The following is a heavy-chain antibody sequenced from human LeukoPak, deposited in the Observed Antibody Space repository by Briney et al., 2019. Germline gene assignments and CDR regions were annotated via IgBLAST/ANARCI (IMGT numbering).Heavy chain of an antibody. J-gene: IGHJ6*03. CDR1: GYIFTSYD. D-gene: IGHD2-2*01. CDR3: ARGPYCSSTSCSYYYYMDV. CDR2: MNPNSGNT. Sequence: ASVKVSCKASGYIFTSYDINWVRQATGQGLEWMGWMNPNSGNTGYAQKFQGRVTITRNTSISTAYMELSSLRSEDTAVYYCARGPYCSSTSCSYYYYMDVWSKGTTVTVSS. V-gene: IGHV1-8*03.